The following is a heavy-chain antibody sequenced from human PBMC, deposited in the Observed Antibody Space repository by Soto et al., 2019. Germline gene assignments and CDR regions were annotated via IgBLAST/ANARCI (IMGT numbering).Heavy chain of an antibody. CDR3: AKDLGSSSPNWFDP. CDR2: ITDSGGRT. CDR1: GFTFASRA. Sequence: GGSLRLSCAASGFTFASRAMNWVRQAPGKGLQWVSTITDSGGRTYYADSVKGRFTISRDNSKNTLSLQMNNLRAEDTAIYYCAKDLGSSSPNWFDPWGPGTLVTVSS. D-gene: IGHD6-6*01. J-gene: IGHJ5*02. V-gene: IGHV3-23*01.